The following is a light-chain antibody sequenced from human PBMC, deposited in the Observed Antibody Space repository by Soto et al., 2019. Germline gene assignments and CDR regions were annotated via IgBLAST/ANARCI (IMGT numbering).Light chain of an antibody. CDR3: PSLDSSLSGYG. J-gene: IGLJ1*01. CDR2: ANT. CDR1: SSNIGANYD. V-gene: IGLV1-40*01. Sequence: QSVLTQPPSVSGAPGQRVTISCTGSSSNIGANYDVQWYQQVPGTAPKLLIHANTNRPSGVPYRFSGSKSGTSASLAITGVPAEDEADYYFPSLDSSLSGYGFRTGTKLTVL.